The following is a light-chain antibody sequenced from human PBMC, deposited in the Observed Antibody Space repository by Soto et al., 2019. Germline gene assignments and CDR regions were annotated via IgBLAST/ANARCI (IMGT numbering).Light chain of an antibody. CDR2: EVF. CDR1: SSDVGAYNS. J-gene: IGLJ2*01. Sequence: QSALTQPPSASGSPGQSVTISCTGTSSDVGAYNSVSWYQQHPGKAPKLIIYEVFKRPSGVPDRFSGYKSGNTAPLTVSGLQAEDEADYFCSSYAVTKGVLGGGTKLTVL. V-gene: IGLV2-8*01. CDR3: SSYAVTKGV.